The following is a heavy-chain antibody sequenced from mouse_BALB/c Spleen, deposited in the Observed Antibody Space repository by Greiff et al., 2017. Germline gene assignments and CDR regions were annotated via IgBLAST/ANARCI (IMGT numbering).Heavy chain of an antibody. V-gene: IGHV1S29*02. CDR2: IYPYNGGT. Sequence: EVKLMESGPELVKPGASVKISCKASGYTFTDYNMHWVKQSHGKSLEWIGYIYPYNGGTGYNQKFKSKATLTVDNSSSTAYMELRSLTSEDSAVYYCARYGNYYYAMDYWGQGTSVTVSS. CDR3: ARYGNYYYAMDY. J-gene: IGHJ4*01. CDR1: GYTFTDYN. D-gene: IGHD2-1*01.